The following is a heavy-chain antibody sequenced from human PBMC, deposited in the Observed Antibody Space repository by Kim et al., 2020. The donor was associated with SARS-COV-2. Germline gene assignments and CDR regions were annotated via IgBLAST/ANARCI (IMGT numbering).Heavy chain of an antibody. V-gene: IGHV3-23*01. D-gene: IGHD2-21*01. Sequence: GGSLRLSCVASGFTFDTYAMSWVRQAPGKGLEWVSGISGGARNKFYADSVRGRFTMSRDNSEDTLYVQMNSLRDEDTALYYCAKMVIMDGYNYVYYY. CDR1: GFTFDTYA. J-gene: IGHJ6*01. CDR3: AKMVIMDGYNYVYYY. CDR2: ISGGARNK.